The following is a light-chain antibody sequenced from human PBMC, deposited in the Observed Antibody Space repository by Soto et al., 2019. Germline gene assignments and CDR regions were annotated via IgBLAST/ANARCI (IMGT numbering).Light chain of an antibody. CDR1: QDISNY. Sequence: DIQMTQSPSSLSASVGDRVTITCQASQDISNYLNWYQQKPGKAPKLLIYDASNLETGVPSRFSGSGSGTDFTFTISSLQPEDIATYYCQRYYNAPFTFGGGTKVEIK. CDR2: DAS. J-gene: IGKJ4*01. V-gene: IGKV1-33*01. CDR3: QRYYNAPFT.